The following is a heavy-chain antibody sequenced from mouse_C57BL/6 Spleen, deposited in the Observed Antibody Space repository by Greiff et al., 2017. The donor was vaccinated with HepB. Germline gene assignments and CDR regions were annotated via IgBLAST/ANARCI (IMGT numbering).Heavy chain of an antibody. J-gene: IGHJ3*01. Sequence: EVKVVESGGGLVKPGGSLKLSCAASGFTFSNYGMYWVRQSPEKRLEWVAYISSGSSTIYYADTVKGRFTISRDNAKNTLYLQMTSLRSEDTAMYYCASGIFTTFPFGGWGKGTPVTVSA. CDR1: GFTFSNYG. V-gene: IGHV5-17*01. CDR2: ISSGSSTI. CDR3: ASGIFTTFPFGG. D-gene: IGHD1-1*02.